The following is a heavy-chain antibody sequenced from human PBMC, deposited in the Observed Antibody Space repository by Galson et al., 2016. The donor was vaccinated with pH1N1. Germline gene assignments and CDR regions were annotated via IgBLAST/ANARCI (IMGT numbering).Heavy chain of an antibody. CDR1: GGSISSDSDY. Sequence: TLSLTCTVSGGSISSDSDYWTWIRQPAGKGLEWIGRVSGTGTTNYNPSLKTRVTISIDTSKNPFSLKMASVTAADTAVYFCARESLEWLIISGHRVELNWFDSWGQGTLVTVSS. J-gene: IGHJ5*01. V-gene: IGHV4-61*02. CDR2: VSGTGTT. D-gene: IGHD3-3*01. CDR3: ARESLEWLIISGHRVELNWFDS.